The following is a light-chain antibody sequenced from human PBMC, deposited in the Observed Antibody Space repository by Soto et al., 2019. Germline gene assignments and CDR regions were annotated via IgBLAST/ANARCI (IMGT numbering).Light chain of an antibody. CDR3: QEESNRSPLT. V-gene: IGKV3-11*01. CDR2: DAS. CDR1: QSVSRY. J-gene: IGKJ4*01. Sequence: EIVLPQSPATLSLSPGERATLSCRASQSVSRYLAWYQQKPGKTPRLLIHDASHLATGIPARFSGSASGTDFTLTITSLEPDDFAVYYCQEESNRSPLTCGRGTKVEIK.